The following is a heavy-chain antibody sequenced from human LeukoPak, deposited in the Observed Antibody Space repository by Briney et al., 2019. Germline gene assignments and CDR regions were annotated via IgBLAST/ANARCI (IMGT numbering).Heavy chain of an antibody. CDR3: VKDLSYESSGSFFDF. J-gene: IGHJ4*02. D-gene: IGHD3-22*01. V-gene: IGHV3-43*01. CDR1: GFIFEDYT. Sequence: PGGSLRLSCAASGFIFEDYTMHWVRQAPGKTLEWVSLISWDGTTYYADSVKGRFTISRDNSKDSLSLQMGTLRSEDTGFYFCVKDLSYESSGSFFDFWGQGTLVTVS. CDR2: ISWDGTT.